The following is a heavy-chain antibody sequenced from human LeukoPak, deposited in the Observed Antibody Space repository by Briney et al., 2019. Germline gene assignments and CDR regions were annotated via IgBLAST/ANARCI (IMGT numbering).Heavy chain of an antibody. V-gene: IGHV4-39*06. J-gene: IGHJ4*02. CDR2: IYYSGST. CDR1: GGSISSRSYY. D-gene: IGHD3-10*01. CDR3: ARAVLGSYYGSGSFDY. Sequence: SETLSLTCTVSGGSISSRSYYWGWIRQPPGKGLEWIGSIYYSGSTYYNPSLKSRVIISVNTSKNQFPLKLSSVTAADTAVYYCARAVLGSYYGSGSFDYWGQGTLVAVSS.